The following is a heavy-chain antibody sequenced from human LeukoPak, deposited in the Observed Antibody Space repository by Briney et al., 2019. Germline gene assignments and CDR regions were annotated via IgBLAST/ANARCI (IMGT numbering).Heavy chain of an antibody. Sequence: GGSLRLSCAASEFIVSDYAMGWVRQAPGKGLEWVSTIDKTTYPTFYADSVKGRFTISRDNSKNTLYLQMNSLRVEDTAIHYCAKVPYSDYGSGRPPFMDVWGQGTTVAVSS. CDR3: AKVPYSDYGSGRPPFMDV. V-gene: IGHV3-23*05. D-gene: IGHD3-10*01. CDR1: EFIVSDYA. CDR2: IDKTTYPT. J-gene: IGHJ6*02.